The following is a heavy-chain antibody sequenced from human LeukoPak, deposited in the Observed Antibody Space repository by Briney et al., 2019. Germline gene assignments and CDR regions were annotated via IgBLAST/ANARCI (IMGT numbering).Heavy chain of an antibody. Sequence: PGGSLRLSCAASGFTSSSYAMHWVRQAPGKGLEYVSAIRSNGGSTYYANSEKGRFTISRDNSKNTLDLQMGSLRAEDVAVYYCARDGADSGGAAAGADYYYYGMDVWGQGTTVTVSS. CDR2: IRSNGGST. J-gene: IGHJ6*02. CDR3: ARDGADSGGAAAGADYYYYGMDV. D-gene: IGHD6-13*01. CDR1: GFTSSSYA. V-gene: IGHV3-64*01.